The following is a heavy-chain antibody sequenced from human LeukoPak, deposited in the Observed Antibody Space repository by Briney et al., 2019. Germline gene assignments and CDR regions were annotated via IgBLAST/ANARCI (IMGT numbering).Heavy chain of an antibody. CDR1: GYTFPRYY. CDR2: INPNSWGT. Sequence: GASVNVSRMACGYTFPRYYLHGVGPAPGQELEGMGWINPNSWGTHYPQKSQGRVTMTRATSISTAYMELSRLRSDDTAVYYCARDLHYYGSGSYYNMGRFSRNYYYYMDVWGKGTTVTVSS. CDR3: ARDLHYYGSGSYYNMGRFSRNYYYYMDV. J-gene: IGHJ6*03. D-gene: IGHD3-10*01. V-gene: IGHV1-2*02.